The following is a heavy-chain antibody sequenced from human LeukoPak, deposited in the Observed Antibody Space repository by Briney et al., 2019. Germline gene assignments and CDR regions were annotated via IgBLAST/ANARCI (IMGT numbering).Heavy chain of an antibody. D-gene: IGHD6-19*01. CDR2: IIPIFGTA. CDR3: AREGSGWSRFDY. J-gene: IGHJ4*02. Sequence: ASVKVSCKASGGTFSSYAISWVRQAPGQGLEWMGRIIPIFGTANYAQKFQGRVTVTTDESTSTAYMELSSLRSEDTAVYYCAREGSGWSRFDYWGQGTLVTVSS. V-gene: IGHV1-69*05. CDR1: GGTFSSYA.